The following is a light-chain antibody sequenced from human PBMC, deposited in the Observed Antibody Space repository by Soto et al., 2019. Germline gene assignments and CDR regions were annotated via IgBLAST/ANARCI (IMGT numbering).Light chain of an antibody. CDR3: RAYKSSSTLYV. Sequence: QSVLTQPASVSGSPGQSITISCTGTSSDVGDYNYVSWYQQHPGKAPKLMIYDVSNRPSGVSNRFSGSKSGNTASLTISGLQAEEEADYYCRAYKSSSTLYVFGTGTKLTVL. CDR1: SSDVGDYNY. CDR2: DVS. J-gene: IGLJ1*01. V-gene: IGLV2-14*01.